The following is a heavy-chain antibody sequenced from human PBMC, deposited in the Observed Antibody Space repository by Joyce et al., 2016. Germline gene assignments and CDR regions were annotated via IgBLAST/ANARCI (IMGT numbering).Heavy chain of an antibody. V-gene: IGHV4-31*03. CDR1: GGSIISSGYF. CDR3: ARGNIFGLVLPPDFDY. D-gene: IGHD3/OR15-3a*01. J-gene: IGHJ4*02. CDR2: IQYTGRT. Sequence: QVQLRESGPGVLKASQTLSPTCTVSGGSIISSGYFWSWIRQHPGKGLEWIGYIQYTGRTYYNPSLKSRLTISVDTSQNHFSLKLRSVTSADTAVYYCARGNIFGLVLPPDFDYWGQGTLVTVSS.